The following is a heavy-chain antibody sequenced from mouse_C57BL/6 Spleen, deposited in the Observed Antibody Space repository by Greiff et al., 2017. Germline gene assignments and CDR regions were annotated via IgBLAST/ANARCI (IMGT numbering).Heavy chain of an antibody. CDR2: INPSNGGT. V-gene: IGHV1-53*01. J-gene: IGHJ1*03. CDR3: ARVGHDGGYFDG. D-gene: IGHD2-2*01. CDR1: GYTFTSYW. Sequence: QVQLQQPGTELVKPGASVKLSCKASGYTFTSYWMHWVKQRPGQGLEWIGNINPSNGGTNYNEQFKSKATLTVDKSSSTAYMQLSSLTSEDSAVYYCARVGHDGGYFDGWGTGTTVTVSS.